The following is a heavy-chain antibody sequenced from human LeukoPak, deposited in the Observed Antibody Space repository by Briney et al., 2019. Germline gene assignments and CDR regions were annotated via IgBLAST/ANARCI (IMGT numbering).Heavy chain of an antibody. CDR3: ARGPAAIHYRLYYYGMDV. V-gene: IGHV1-46*01. CDR2: INPSGGST. CDR1: GYTLTELS. J-gene: IGHJ6*02. D-gene: IGHD2-2*01. Sequence: ASVKVSCKVSGYTLTELSMHWVRQAPGQGLEWMGIINPSGGSTSYAQKFQGRVTMTRDTSTSTVYMELSSLRSEDTAVYYCARGPAAIHYRLYYYGMDVWGQGTTVTVSS.